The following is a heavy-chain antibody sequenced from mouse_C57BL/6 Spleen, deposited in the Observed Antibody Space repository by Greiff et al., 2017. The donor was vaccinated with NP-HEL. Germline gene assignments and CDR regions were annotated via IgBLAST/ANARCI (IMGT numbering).Heavy chain of an antibody. CDR3: ARTGREAMDD. Sequence: EVQLQQSGPELVKPGASVKISCKASGYTFTDYYMNWVKQSHGQSLEWIGDINPNNGGTSYNQKFKGKATLTVDKSSSTAYMELRSLTSEDSAVYYCARTGREAMDDWGQGTSVTVSS. D-gene: IGHD3-3*01. V-gene: IGHV1-26*01. CDR2: INPNNGGT. CDR1: GYTFTDYY. J-gene: IGHJ4*01.